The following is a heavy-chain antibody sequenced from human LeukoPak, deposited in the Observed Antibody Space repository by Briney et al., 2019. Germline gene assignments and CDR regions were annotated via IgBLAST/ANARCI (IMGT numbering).Heavy chain of an antibody. J-gene: IGHJ5*02. CDR3: ATDLLPLPLGNAFLMT. CDR2: FDPEDGET. V-gene: IGHV1-24*01. Sequence: GASVKVSCKVSGYTLTELSMHWVRQAPGKGLEWMGGFDPEDGETIYAQKFQGRVTMTEDTSTDTAYMELSSLRSEDTAVYYCATDLLPLPLGNAFLMTWGQGTLVTVSS. CDR1: GYTLTELS. D-gene: IGHD1-1*01.